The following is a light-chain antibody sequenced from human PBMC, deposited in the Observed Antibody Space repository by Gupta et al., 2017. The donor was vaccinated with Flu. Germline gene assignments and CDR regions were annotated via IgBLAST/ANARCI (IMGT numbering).Light chain of an antibody. J-gene: IGLJ2*01. Sequence: GETAKITCGGDNLRLKSVHWYQQRPGLAPTLVVDDDNARPSGIPERFAGYNAGNTANRIISRVEAGDEGDYYGQVWDGTSTHGVFGGGTILTVL. CDR1: NLRLKS. CDR3: QVWDGTSTHGV. CDR2: DDN. V-gene: IGLV3-21*02.